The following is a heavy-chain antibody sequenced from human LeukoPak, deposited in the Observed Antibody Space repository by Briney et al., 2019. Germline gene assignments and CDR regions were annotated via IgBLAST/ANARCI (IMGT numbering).Heavy chain of an antibody. J-gene: IGHJ6*02. CDR1: GFTFTSYS. V-gene: IGHV1-46*01. CDR3: ARHAGMDV. Sequence: ASVKVSCKASGFTFTSYSMHWVRQAPGQGLEWMGIINPSGGSTSYAQKFQGRVTLTRDTSTSTVYMEMSSLRSEDTAVYYCARHAGMDVWGQGTTVTVSS. CDR2: INPSGGST.